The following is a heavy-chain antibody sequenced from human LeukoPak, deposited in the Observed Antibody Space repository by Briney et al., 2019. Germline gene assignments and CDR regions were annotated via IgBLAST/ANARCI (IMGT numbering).Heavy chain of an antibody. V-gene: IGHV3-74*03. CDR3: ARGSIIDY. CDR1: GFTFRGYW. J-gene: IGHJ4*02. CDR2: IDTDGSST. Sequence: GGSLRLSCAASGFTFRGYWMHWVRHAPGQGLVWVSHIDTDGSSTTYADSVKGRFTISRDNAKNTLYLQMNSLRAEDTAVYYCARGSIIDYWGQGTLVTVSS.